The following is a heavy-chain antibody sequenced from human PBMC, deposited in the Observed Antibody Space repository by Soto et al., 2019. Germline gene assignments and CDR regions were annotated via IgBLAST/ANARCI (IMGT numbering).Heavy chain of an antibody. Sequence: ASVKVSCKASGYTFINYFIHWVRQAPGQRLEWIGIVDPSRGSADYAQKFQGRVTMTTDVSTRTVFMDLSSLTSDDTAFYYCARPLIGNTVDLWGQGTTVTVSS. V-gene: IGHV1-46*01. CDR1: GYTFINYF. CDR3: ARPLIGNTVDL. D-gene: IGHD1-7*01. J-gene: IGHJ3*01. CDR2: VDPSRGSA.